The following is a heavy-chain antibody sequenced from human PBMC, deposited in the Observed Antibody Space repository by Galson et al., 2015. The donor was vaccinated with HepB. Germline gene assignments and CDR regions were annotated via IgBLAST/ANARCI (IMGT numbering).Heavy chain of an antibody. CDR1: GFTFSNAW. J-gene: IGHJ6*02. V-gene: IGHV3-15*01. CDR2: IKSKTDGGTT. CDR3: TTSNGGVYYGMDV. Sequence: SLRLSCAASGFTFSNAWMSWVRQAPGKGLEWVGRIKSKTDGGTTDYAAPVKGRFTISRDDSKNTLYLQMNSLKTEDTAVYYCTTSNGGVYYGMDVWGQGTTVTVSS. D-gene: IGHD4-23*01.